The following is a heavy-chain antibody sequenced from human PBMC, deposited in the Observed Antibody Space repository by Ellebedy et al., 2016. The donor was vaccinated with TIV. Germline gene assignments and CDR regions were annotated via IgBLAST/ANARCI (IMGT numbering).Heavy chain of an antibody. Sequence: GESLKISCAASGFTFNNSGMNWVRQAPGKGLEWVAFIRFDGNNAYYADSAKGRFTIARDNSKNTLYLQMNSLRAEDTAVYYCAKDRGNYGGAPYNGMDIWGQGTTVTVSS. D-gene: IGHD3-10*01. V-gene: IGHV3-30*02. CDR3: AKDRGNYGGAPYNGMDI. CDR1: GFTFNNSG. CDR2: IRFDGNNA. J-gene: IGHJ6*02.